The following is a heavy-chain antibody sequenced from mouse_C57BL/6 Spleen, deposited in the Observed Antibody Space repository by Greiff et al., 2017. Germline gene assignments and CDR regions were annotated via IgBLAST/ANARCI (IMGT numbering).Heavy chain of an antibody. J-gene: IGHJ2*01. CDR2: INPSSGYT. Sequence: QVQLKQSGAELAKPGASVKLSCTASGYTFTSYWMHWVHQRPGPGLEWIGSINPSSGYTKYNQKFKDKATLTADKSSSTSYRQLSSLTYEDSAVYYCARYEYYFDYWGQGTTLTVSS. CDR1: GYTFTSYW. D-gene: IGHD2-3*01. CDR3: ARYEYYFDY. V-gene: IGHV1-7*01.